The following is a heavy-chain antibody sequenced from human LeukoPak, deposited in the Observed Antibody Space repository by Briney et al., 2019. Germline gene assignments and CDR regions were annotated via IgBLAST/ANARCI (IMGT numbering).Heavy chain of an antibody. J-gene: IGHJ4*02. D-gene: IGHD6-19*01. CDR1: GFTFSSYW. CDR3: AKGPLTEVAGTTWDY. CDR2: IKQDGSEK. V-gene: IGHV3-7*03. Sequence: TGGSLRLSCAASGFTFSSYWMTWVRQAPGKGLEWVANIKQDGSEKNYVDSVKGRFTISRDNSKNTLYLQMNSLRAEDTAVYYCAKGPLTEVAGTTWDYWGQGTPVTVSS.